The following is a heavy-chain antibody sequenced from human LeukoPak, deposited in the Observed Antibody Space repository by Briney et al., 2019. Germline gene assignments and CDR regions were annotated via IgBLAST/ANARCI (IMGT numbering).Heavy chain of an antibody. CDR2: IYYSGST. Sequence: SETLSLTCNVSGGSISTYYWSWIRQPPGKGLEWIGNIYYSGSTNYNPSLQSRITISVDTSKDHFSLKLSSVTAADTAIYYCARGYSSGGYPYYYGLDVWGHGTTVTVSS. D-gene: IGHD3-22*01. J-gene: IGHJ6*02. V-gene: IGHV4-59*01. CDR3: ARGYSSGGYPYYYGLDV. CDR1: GGSISTYY.